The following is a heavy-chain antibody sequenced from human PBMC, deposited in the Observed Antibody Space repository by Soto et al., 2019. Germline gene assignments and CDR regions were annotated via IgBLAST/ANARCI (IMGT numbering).Heavy chain of an antibody. CDR3: ARLRIATNNYKWFDP. J-gene: IGHJ5*02. V-gene: IGHV4-31*03. D-gene: IGHD2-21*01. Sequence: SETLSLTCSVSGVALNSGNYYWSWIRQVPGKGLEWIGHIYVTGAVDYNPSLRDRITISQDTSERQFSLNLWLVTAADTAVYYCARLRIATNNYKWFDPWGQGTLVTVSS. CDR2: IYVTGAV. CDR1: GVALNSGNYY.